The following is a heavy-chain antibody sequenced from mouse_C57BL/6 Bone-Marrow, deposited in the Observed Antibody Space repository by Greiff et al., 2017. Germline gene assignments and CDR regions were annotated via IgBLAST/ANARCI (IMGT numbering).Heavy chain of an antibody. D-gene: IGHD1-1*01. CDR1: GFNIKDDY. J-gene: IGHJ2*01. Sequence: EVQLQQSGAELVRPGASVKLSCTASGFNIKDDYMHWVKQRPEQGLEWIGWIDPENGDTEYASKFQGKATIPADTSSNTAYLQLSSLTSEDTAGYYCTTIRVTAVVADYWGQGTTLTVSS. V-gene: IGHV14-4*01. CDR2: IDPENGDT. CDR3: TTIRVTAVVADY.